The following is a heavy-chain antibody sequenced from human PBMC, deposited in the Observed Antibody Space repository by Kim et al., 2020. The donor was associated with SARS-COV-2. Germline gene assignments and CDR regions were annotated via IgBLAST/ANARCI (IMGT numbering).Heavy chain of an antibody. V-gene: IGHV3-7*01. CDR2: GGGN. J-gene: IGHJ6*02. CDR3: AALYGIDV. Sequence: GGGNYNGDSVKGRFTISRDNAKDSLYRQMNSWRADDTAVYYCAALYGIDVWGQGTTVIVSS.